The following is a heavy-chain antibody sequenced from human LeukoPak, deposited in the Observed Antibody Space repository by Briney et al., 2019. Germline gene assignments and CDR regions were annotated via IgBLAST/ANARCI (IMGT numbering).Heavy chain of an antibody. D-gene: IGHD3-9*01. CDR1: GFTFSSYW. CDR2: IKQDGSEK. Sequence: GGSLRLSCAASGFTFSSYWMSWVRQAPGKGLEWVANIKQDGSEKYYVDSVKGRFTISRDNAKNSLYLQMNSLRAEDTAVYYCARMIYDILTGYSGPYDYWGRGTLVTVSS. CDR3: ARMIYDILTGYSGPYDY. V-gene: IGHV3-7*01. J-gene: IGHJ4*02.